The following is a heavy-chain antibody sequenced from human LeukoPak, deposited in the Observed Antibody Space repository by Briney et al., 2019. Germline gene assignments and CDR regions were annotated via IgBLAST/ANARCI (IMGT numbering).Heavy chain of an antibody. J-gene: IGHJ4*02. CDR3: AKGSRDSRPYYFDY. CDR1: GFPFSSYA. D-gene: IGHD5-24*01. V-gene: IGHV3-23*01. Sequence: GGSLRLSCAASGFPFSSYAMSWLRQAPGKGLDWVSAITDTGESTYYADSVKGRFTISRDNSQNTLYLQMNSLRAEDTAVYYCAKGSRDSRPYYFDYWGQGALVTVSS. CDR2: ITDTGEST.